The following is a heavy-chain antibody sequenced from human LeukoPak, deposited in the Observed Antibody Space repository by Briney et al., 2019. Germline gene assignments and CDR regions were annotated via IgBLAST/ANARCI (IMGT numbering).Heavy chain of an antibody. J-gene: IGHJ1*01. CDR2: INYSGST. D-gene: IGHD3-22*01. Sequence: SETLSLTCTVSGGSISTSTYYWGWIRQPPGKGLEWIGSINYSGSTYYNPSLKSRVTISVDTSMNQFSLKLSSVTAADTAVYYGAGGGYYYDSSGYYYPGYFQHWGQGTLVTVSS. CDR1: GGSISTSTYY. V-gene: IGHV4-39*07. CDR3: AGGGYYYDSSGYYYPGYFQH.